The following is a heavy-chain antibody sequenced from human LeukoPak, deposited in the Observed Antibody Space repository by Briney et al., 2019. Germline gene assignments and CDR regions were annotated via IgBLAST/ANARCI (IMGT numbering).Heavy chain of an antibody. CDR3: AELGITMIGGV. CDR2: ISSSGSTI. D-gene: IGHD3-10*02. Sequence: GGSLRLSCAASGFTFRSYEMTWVRQAPGKGLEWVSYISSSGSTIYYADSVKGRFTISRDNAKNSLYLQMNSLRAEDTAVYYCAELGITMIGGVWGKGTAVTISS. V-gene: IGHV3-48*03. CDR1: GFTFRSYE. J-gene: IGHJ6*04.